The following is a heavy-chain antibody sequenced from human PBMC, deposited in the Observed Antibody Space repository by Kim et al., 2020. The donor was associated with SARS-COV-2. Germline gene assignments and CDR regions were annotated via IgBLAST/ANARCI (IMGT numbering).Heavy chain of an antibody. CDR1: GYTFSSYR. Sequence: ASVKVSCKASGYTFSSYRIIWVRQAPGQGLEWMGWISAYNGNTNYAQKFQGRVTMTTDTSTSTAYMELRSLISDDTAVYYCARDDCRSTSCYAHWGQGTLVTVPS. V-gene: IGHV1-18*01. CDR2: ISAYNGNT. CDR3: ARDDCRSTSCYAH. D-gene: IGHD2-2*01. J-gene: IGHJ4*02.